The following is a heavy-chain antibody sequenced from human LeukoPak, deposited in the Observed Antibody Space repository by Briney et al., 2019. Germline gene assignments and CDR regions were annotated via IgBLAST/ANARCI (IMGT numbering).Heavy chain of an antibody. CDR3: AKDLTYYYDSDGYYYAGRDFHYGMDV. D-gene: IGHD3-22*01. V-gene: IGHV3-9*01. Sequence: GGSLRLSCEASGFNFDDFAMHWVRQAPGKGLEWVSGITWSRNVVGYGDAVKGRFTISRDNAKNSLYLQMNSLRPEDTALYYCAKDLTYYYDSDGYYYAGRDFHYGMDVWGQGTTVTVSS. J-gene: IGHJ6*02. CDR2: ITWSRNVV. CDR1: GFNFDDFA.